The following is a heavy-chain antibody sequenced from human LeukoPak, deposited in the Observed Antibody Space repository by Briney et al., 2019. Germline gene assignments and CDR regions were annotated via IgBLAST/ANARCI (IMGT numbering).Heavy chain of an antibody. CDR3: AHSLDPGASGWPLLWSLFDY. D-gene: IGHD3-10*01. V-gene: IGHV2-5*01. Sequence: SGPTLVNPTQTLTLTCTFSGFSLSTSGVGVGWIRQPPGKALEWLALIYWNDDKRYSPSLKSRLTITKDTSKNQVVLTMTNMDPVDTATYYCAHSLDPGASGWPLLWSLFDYWGQGTLVTVSS. J-gene: IGHJ4*02. CDR1: GFSLSTSGVG. CDR2: IYWNDDK.